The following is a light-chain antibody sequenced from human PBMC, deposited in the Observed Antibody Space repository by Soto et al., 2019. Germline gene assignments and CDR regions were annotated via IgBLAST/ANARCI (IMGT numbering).Light chain of an antibody. J-gene: IGLJ2*01. CDR3: AAWDDSLNGQV. CDR1: SSNIGNNA. Sequence: QSVLTQPPSVSEAPRQRVTISCSGSSSNIGNNAVNWYQQLPGKAPKLLIYYDDLLPSGVSDRFSGSKSGTSASLAISGLQSEEEADYYGAAWDDSLNGQVFGGGTKLTVL. V-gene: IGLV1-36*01. CDR2: YDD.